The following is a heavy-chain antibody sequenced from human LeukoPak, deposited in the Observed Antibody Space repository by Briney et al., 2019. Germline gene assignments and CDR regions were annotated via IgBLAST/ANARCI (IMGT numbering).Heavy chain of an antibody. CDR1: GFTFSSYW. V-gene: IGHV3-7*05. CDR2: INPDGSEK. J-gene: IGHJ4*02. CDR3: ARRSIVASGKTFDC. D-gene: IGHD6-13*01. Sequence: GGSLRLACAASGFTFSSYWMSWVRQAPGRGPEWVANINPDGSEKYYVDSMKGRFTISRDNAKNSLYLQMNSLRPEDTAMYYCARRSIVASGKTFDCWGQGTLVTVSS.